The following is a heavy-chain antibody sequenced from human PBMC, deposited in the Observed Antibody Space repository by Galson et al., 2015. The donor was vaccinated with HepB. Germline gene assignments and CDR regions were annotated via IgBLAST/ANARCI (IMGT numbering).Heavy chain of an antibody. CDR1: GGTFSSYV. CDR3: ARDTGTFDSSGYDDY. CDR2: ITPIFGIT. Sequence: SVKVSCKASGGTFSSYVISWVQQAPGQGLEWMGRITPIFGITNYAEKFQGRVTITADKSTSTAYMDLSSLRSEDTAMYYCARDTGTFDSSGYDDYWGQGTLVTVSS. J-gene: IGHJ4*02. D-gene: IGHD3-22*01. V-gene: IGHV1-69*04.